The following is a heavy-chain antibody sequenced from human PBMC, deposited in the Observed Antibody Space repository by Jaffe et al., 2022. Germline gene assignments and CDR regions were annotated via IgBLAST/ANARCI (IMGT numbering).Heavy chain of an antibody. V-gene: IGHV3-7*05. CDR3: ARVLWFGESSLWFDY. CDR1: GFTFSSYW. D-gene: IGHD3-10*01. J-gene: IGHJ4*02. Sequence: EVQLVESGGGLVQPGGSLRLSCAASGFTFSSYWMSWVRQAPGKGLEWVANIKQDGSEKYYVDSVKGRFTISRDNAKNSLYLQMNSLRAEDTAVYYCARVLWFGESSLWFDYWGQGTLVTVSS. CDR2: IKQDGSEK.